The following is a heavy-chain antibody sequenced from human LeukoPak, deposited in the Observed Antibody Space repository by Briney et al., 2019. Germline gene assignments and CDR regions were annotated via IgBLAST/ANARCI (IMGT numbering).Heavy chain of an antibody. Sequence: SVKVSCKASGYTFTSYGISWVRQAPGQGLEWMGGIIPIFGTANYAQKFQGRVTITTDESTSTAYMELSSLRSEDTAVYYCARRRIASNWFDPWGQGTLVTVSS. CDR1: GYTFTSYG. V-gene: IGHV1-69*05. CDR3: ARRRIASNWFDP. D-gene: IGHD6-6*01. J-gene: IGHJ5*02. CDR2: IIPIFGTA.